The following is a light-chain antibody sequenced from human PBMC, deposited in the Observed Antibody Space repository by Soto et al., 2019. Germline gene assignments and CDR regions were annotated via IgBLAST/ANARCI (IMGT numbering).Light chain of an antibody. CDR3: SSYTTTSTLV. J-gene: IGLJ3*02. Sequence: QSVLTQPASVSGSPGQSITIACTGTIRDVGSYNLVSWYQQRPGEAPKLIISEVRNRPSGISYRFTGSKSGNTASLTISWLQTEDEADYYCSSYTTTSTLVFGGGTKLTVL. CDR2: EVR. CDR1: IRDVGSYNL. V-gene: IGLV2-14*01.